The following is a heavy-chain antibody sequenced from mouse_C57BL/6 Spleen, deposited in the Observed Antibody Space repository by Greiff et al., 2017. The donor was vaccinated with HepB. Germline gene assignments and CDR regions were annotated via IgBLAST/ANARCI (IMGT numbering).Heavy chain of an antibody. CDR1: GYTFTSYW. V-gene: IGHV1-52*01. Sequence: QVQLQQSGAELVRPGSSVKLSCKASGYTFTSYWMHRVKQRPIQGLEWIGNIYPSDSETYYNQKFKDKATLTVDKSTSTAYMQLSSLTSEDSAVYYCARTGSSPFDDWGQGTTLTVSS. J-gene: IGHJ2*01. CDR2: IYPSDSET. D-gene: IGHD1-1*01. CDR3: ARTGSSPFDD.